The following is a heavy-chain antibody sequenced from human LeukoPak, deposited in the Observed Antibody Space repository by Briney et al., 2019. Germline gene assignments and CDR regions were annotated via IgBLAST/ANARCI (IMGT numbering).Heavy chain of an antibody. V-gene: IGHV1-2*02. CDR3: ARDLPTIPKLLWFGEARDDAFDI. J-gene: IGHJ3*02. CDR1: GYTFTGYH. CDR2: INPNSGGT. Sequence: ASVKVSCKASGYTFTGYHMYWVRQAPGQGLEWMGWINPNSGGTNYAQKFQGRVTMTRDTSISTAYMELSRLRSDDTAVYYCARDLPTIPKLLWFGEARDDAFDIWGQGTMVTVSS. D-gene: IGHD3-10*01.